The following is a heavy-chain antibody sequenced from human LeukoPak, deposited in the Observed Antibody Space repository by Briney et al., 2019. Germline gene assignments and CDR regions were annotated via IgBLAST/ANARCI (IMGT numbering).Heavy chain of an antibody. CDR3: ARHHKAYYYDSSGRLFDY. CDR2: ISAYNGNT. V-gene: IGHV1-18*01. J-gene: IGHJ4*02. CDR1: GYTFTNFG. D-gene: IGHD3-22*01. Sequence: GASVKVSCKASGYTFTNFGISWVRQAPGQGLEWMGWISAYNGNTNYAQKVQGRVTMTTDTSTSTAYMELRSLRSDDTAVYYCARHHKAYYYDSSGRLFDYWGQGTLVTVSS.